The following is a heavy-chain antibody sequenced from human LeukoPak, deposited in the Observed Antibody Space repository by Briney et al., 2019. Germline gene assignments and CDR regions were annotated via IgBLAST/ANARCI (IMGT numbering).Heavy chain of an antibody. D-gene: IGHD3-3*01. Sequence: GRSLRLSCEASGFTFSIFPMHWVRQAPGKGLEWVALISSGSEKYYADSVKGRFTISRDNSKNMLYLQMNSLRADDTAGYYCARDLELSAVYYFDSWGQGTLVIVSS. V-gene: IGHV3-30*04. J-gene: IGHJ4*02. CDR2: ISSGSEK. CDR3: ARDLELSAVYYFDS. CDR1: GFTFSIFP.